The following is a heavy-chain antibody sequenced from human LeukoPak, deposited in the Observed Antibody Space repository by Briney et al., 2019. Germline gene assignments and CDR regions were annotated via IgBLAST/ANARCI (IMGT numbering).Heavy chain of an antibody. CDR3: ARNLAYGGNGY. CDR2: ISSSGSTI. V-gene: IGHV3-48*03. J-gene: IGHJ4*02. CDR1: GFTFSSYE. D-gene: IGHD4-23*01. Sequence: GGSLRLSCAASGFTFSSYEMNWVRQAPGKGLEWVSYISSSGSTIYYADSVKGRFTISRDNAKNSLYLQMNSLRAEDTAVYYCARNLAYGGNGYWGQGTLVTVSS.